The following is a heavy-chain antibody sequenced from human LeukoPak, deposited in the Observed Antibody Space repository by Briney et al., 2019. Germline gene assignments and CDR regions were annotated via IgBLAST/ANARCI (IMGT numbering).Heavy chain of an antibody. CDR3: ARGHPAPLYGLDY. V-gene: IGHV3-74*01. D-gene: IGHD2-8*01. J-gene: IGHJ4*02. CDR1: GFTFDDYA. CDR2: INSDGSST. Sequence: PGGSLRLSCAASGFTFDDYAMHWVRQAPGKGLVWVSRINSDGSSTSYADSVKGRFTISGDNAKNTLYLQMNSLRAEDTAVYYCARGHPAPLYGLDYWGQGTLVTGSS.